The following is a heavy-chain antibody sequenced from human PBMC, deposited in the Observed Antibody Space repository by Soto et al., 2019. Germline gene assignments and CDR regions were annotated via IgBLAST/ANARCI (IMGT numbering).Heavy chain of an antibody. D-gene: IGHD6-13*01. CDR3: ARDGQRIAAAGTGVDY. CDR1: GFTFSSYG. J-gene: IGHJ4*02. V-gene: IGHV3-33*01. Sequence: VQLVESGGGVVQPGRSLRLSCAASGFTFSSYGMHWVRQAPGKGLEWVAVIWYDGSNKYYADSVKGRFTISRDNSKNTLYLQMNSLRAEDTAVYYCARDGQRIAAAGTGVDYWGQGTLVTVSS. CDR2: IWYDGSNK.